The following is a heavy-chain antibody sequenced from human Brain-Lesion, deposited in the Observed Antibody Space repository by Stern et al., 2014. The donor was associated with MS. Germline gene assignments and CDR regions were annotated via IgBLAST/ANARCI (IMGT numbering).Heavy chain of an antibody. Sequence: EVQLVESGGDLVQPGRSLRLSCAAFGFTFDDYAMHWVRQAPGKGLEWVAGISWNSGTIGYADSVKGRFTTSRDNAYISLYLQMNSLRPEDTALYYCARDKTGSSAYFAYWGQGTLVTVSS. CDR2: ISWNSGTI. D-gene: IGHD1-14*01. J-gene: IGHJ4*02. V-gene: IGHV3-9*01. CDR3: ARDKTGSSAYFAY. CDR1: GFTFDDYA.